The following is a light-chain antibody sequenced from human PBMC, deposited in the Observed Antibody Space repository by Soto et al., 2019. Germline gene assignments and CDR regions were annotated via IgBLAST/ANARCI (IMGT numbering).Light chain of an antibody. CDR2: DAS. J-gene: IGKJ1*01. V-gene: IGKV1-5*01. CDR1: QSLSTW. Sequence: IQMTQSPSTLSASVGDRVTITCRASQSLSTWLAWCQHKEGKPPKLLIYDASTLGTGVPSRFSGSGSGTEFTLTISSLQPDDFATYYCQQYNSYSWTFGPGTKV. CDR3: QQYNSYSWT.